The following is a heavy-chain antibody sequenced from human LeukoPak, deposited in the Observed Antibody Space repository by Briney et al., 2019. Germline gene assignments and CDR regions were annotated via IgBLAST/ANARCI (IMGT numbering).Heavy chain of an antibody. CDR3: AKKGTTVAGNTWFDP. D-gene: IGHD6-19*01. V-gene: IGHV3-23*01. CDR1: GFTFSSYA. CDR2: LGIDGHTT. Sequence: PGGSLRLSCSASGFTFSSYAMCWVRQAPGKGLEWVSILGIDGHTTYYADSVKGRFTISRDNSKNTLYLQMNSLRDEDTAVYYCAKKGTTVAGNTWFDPWGQGTLVTVSS. J-gene: IGHJ5*02.